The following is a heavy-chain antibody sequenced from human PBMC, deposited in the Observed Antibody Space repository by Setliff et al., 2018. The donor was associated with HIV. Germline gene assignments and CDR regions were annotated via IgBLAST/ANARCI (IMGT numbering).Heavy chain of an antibody. CDR1: GYSITSGYY. V-gene: IGHV4-38-2*02. CDR3: AREPDY. J-gene: IGHJ4*02. CDR2: MYDGGTP. Sequence: SETLSLTCAVSGYSITSGYYRGWIRPPPGKGLEWIGNMYDGGTPHYNPSLKSRVTVSLDTSRNQFSLRLTSVTAADTAVYFCAREPDYWSQGTLVTSPQ.